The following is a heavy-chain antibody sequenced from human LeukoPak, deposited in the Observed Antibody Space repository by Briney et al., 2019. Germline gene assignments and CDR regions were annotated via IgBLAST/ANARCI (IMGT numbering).Heavy chain of an antibody. CDR1: GFTFNKYY. V-gene: IGHV3-74*01. J-gene: IGHJ4*02. CDR2: ISSDGSNT. Sequence: QPGGPLRLSCAVSGFTFNKYYMHWVRQAPGKGLVWVSRISSDGSNTNYADSVKARFTISRDNAKNTLYLQMNSLRAEDTAVYYCIRVPYWGQGALVTVSS. CDR3: IRVPY.